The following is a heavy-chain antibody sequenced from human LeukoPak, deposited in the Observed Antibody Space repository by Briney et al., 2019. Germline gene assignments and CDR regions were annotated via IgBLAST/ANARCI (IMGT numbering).Heavy chain of an antibody. V-gene: IGHV3-33*05. D-gene: IGHD3-10*01. CDR1: GFTFLSYG. Sequence: GGSLRLSCAASGFTFLSYGMHWVRQAPGKGLDWVAVISYDGSNKYYADSVKGRFTISRDNSKNTLYLQMNSLKTEDTAVYYCTITMVRGVLDDYWGQGTLVTVSS. CDR3: TITMVRGVLDDY. J-gene: IGHJ4*02. CDR2: ISYDGSNK.